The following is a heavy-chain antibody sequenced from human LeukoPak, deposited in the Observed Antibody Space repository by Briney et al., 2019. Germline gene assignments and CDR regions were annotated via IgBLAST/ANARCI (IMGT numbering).Heavy chain of an antibody. CDR2: IKQDGSEK. Sequence: PGGSLRLSCAASGFTFSSYWMSWVRQAPGKGLEWVANIKQDGSEKYYVDSVRGRFTISRDNAKNTLYLQMNSLRAEDTAVYYCARVSSGSYFGYYYYMDVWGKGTTVTVSS. V-gene: IGHV3-7*01. CDR1: GFTFSSYW. CDR3: ARVSSGSYFGYYYYMDV. J-gene: IGHJ6*03. D-gene: IGHD1-26*01.